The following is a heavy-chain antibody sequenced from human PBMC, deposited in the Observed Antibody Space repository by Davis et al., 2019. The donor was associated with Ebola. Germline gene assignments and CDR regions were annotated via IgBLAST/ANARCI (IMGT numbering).Heavy chain of an antibody. D-gene: IGHD2-8*02. V-gene: IGHV3-30*03. J-gene: IGHJ4*02. Sequence: GESLKISCAASGFTFSSNGMHWVRQAPGKGLEWVAVTSYDGSYKYYADFVKGRFTISRDNAKNSLYLQMNSLRAEDTAVYYCARERGVCYFDYWGQGTLVTVSS. CDR3: ARERGVCYFDY. CDR1: GFTFSSNG. CDR2: TSYDGSYK.